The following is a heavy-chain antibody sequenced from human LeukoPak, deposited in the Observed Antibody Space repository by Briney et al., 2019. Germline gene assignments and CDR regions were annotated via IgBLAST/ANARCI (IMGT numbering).Heavy chain of an antibody. V-gene: IGHV1-18*01. CDR3: PTTSGWHYDYYYYMDV. CDR1: GYTCTSYG. CDR2: ISAYNGNT. Sequence: ASVKLSCKASGYTCTSYGISWVRQAPGQGLEGMGWISAYNGNTNYAQKLQGRITITTDTSTSTAYLQLWSLRSNDTAASYSPTTSGWHYDYYYYMDVWGKGTTVTVSS. J-gene: IGHJ6*03. D-gene: IGHD6-19*01.